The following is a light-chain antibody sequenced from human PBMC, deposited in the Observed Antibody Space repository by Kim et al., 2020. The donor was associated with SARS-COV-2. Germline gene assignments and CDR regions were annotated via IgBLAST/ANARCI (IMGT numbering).Light chain of an antibody. CDR1: KVIKYY. CDR2: AAS. V-gene: IGKV1-17*01. CDR3: QQRNRHPLT. Sequence: AVVDDRVISTRRKSKVIKYYLCLQQQNPGKAPKLLVYAASILQTGVPSRFSGSGNGTEFTLTINSLQPEDFASYYCQQRNRHPLTFGQGTRVDIK. J-gene: IGKJ1*01.